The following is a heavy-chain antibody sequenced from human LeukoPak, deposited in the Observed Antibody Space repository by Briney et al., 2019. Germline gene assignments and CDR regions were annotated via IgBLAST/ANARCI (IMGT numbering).Heavy chain of an antibody. CDR3: ARGGRQYDFWSGYYRGRNWFDP. CDR1: GGSFSGYY. V-gene: IGHV4-34*01. Sequence: PSETLSLTCAVYGGSFSGYYWSWIRQPPGKGLEWIGEINHSGSTNYNPSLKSRVTISVDTSKNQFSLKLSSVTAADTAVYYCARGGRQYDFWSGYYRGRNWFDPWGQGTLVTVSP. J-gene: IGHJ5*02. D-gene: IGHD3-3*01. CDR2: INHSGST.